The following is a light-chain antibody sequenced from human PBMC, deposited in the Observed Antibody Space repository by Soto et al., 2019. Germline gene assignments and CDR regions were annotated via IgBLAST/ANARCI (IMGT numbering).Light chain of an antibody. J-gene: IGLJ2*01. CDR3: QSYDSSRSGVV. CDR1: SSNIGAGYD. Sequence: QSVLTQPPSVSGAPGQRVTLSCTGSSSNIGAGYDVHWYQQLPGTAPQLLIYGNNNRPSGVPDRFSGSQSGTSASLAITGLQAEDEADYCCQSYDSSRSGVVFGGGTKLTVL. CDR2: GNN. V-gene: IGLV1-40*01.